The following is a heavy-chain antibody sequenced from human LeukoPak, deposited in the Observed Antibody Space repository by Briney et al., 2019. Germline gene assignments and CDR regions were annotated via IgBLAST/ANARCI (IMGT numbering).Heavy chain of an antibody. CDR3: ARTGYSSSALIDY. CDR2: INPNSGGT. Sequence: ASVTVSCKASGYTFTGYYMHWVRQAPGQGLEWMGRINPNSGGTNYAQKFQGRVTMTRDTSISTAYMELSRLRSDDTAVYYCARTGYSSSALIDYWGQGTLVTVSS. D-gene: IGHD6-13*01. V-gene: IGHV1-2*06. CDR1: GYTFTGYY. J-gene: IGHJ4*02.